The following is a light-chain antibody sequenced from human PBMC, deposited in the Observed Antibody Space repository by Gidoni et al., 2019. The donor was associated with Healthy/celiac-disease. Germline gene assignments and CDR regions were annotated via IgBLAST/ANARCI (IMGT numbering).Light chain of an antibody. CDR2: GAS. CDR1: QRVSSSY. Sequence: IVLTQSPGNLSLSPGERATLSCKASQRVSSSYLAWYQQKPGQAPRLLIYGASSRAPVIPDRFSGSGSGTDFSLTISRLEPEDFAVYYCQQYGSSPPWTFXQXTKVEIK. V-gene: IGKV3-20*01. J-gene: IGKJ1*01. CDR3: QQYGSSPPWT.